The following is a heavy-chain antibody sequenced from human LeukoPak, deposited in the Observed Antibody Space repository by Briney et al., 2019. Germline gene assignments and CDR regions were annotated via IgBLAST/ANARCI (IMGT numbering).Heavy chain of an antibody. J-gene: IGHJ6*03. Sequence: PGGSLRLSCAASGFTFDDYTMHWVRHAPGKGLEWVSLISWDGGSTYYADSVKGRFTISRDNSKNSLYLQMNSLRTEDTALYYCAKDIGLAHYYYMDVWGKGTTVTVSS. CDR1: GFTFDDYT. CDR3: AKDIGLAHYYYMDV. CDR2: ISWDGGST. D-gene: IGHD3-22*01. V-gene: IGHV3-43*01.